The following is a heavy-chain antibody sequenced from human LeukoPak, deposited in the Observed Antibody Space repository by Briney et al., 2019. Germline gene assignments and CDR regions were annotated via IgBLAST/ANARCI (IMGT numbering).Heavy chain of an antibody. Sequence: GASVKVSCKASGGTFSSYAISWVRQAPGQGLEWMGRIIPILGIANYAQKFQGRVTITADKSTSTAYMELSSLRAEDTAVYYCARDPSWYGGNFDYWGQGTLVTVSS. CDR1: GGTFSSYA. J-gene: IGHJ4*02. D-gene: IGHD6-13*01. CDR2: IIPILGIA. V-gene: IGHV1-69*04. CDR3: ARDPSWYGGNFDY.